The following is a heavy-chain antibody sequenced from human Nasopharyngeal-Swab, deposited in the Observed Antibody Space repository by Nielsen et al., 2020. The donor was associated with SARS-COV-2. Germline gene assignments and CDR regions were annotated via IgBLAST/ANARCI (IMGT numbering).Heavy chain of an antibody. J-gene: IGHJ4*02. D-gene: IGHD7-27*01. CDR3: ARAGEYQFDY. CDR2: LNGDATTV. Sequence: GESLKISCAASGFTFSSSWLHWVRQAPGEGLVWVARLNGDATTVDYADSVKGRFTISRDNAKNTLYLQMNGLRDEDTAIYYCARAGEYQFDYWGQGTLVTVSS. V-gene: IGHV3-74*01. CDR1: GFTFSSSW.